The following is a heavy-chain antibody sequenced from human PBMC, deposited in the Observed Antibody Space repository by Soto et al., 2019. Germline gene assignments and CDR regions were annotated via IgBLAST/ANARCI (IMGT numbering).Heavy chain of an antibody. CDR2: INSDGSST. V-gene: IGHV3-74*01. Sequence: GGSLRLSCAASGFTFSSYWMHWVRQAPGKGLVWVSRINSDGSSTSYADSVKGRFTISRDNAKNTLYLQMNSLRAEDTAVYYCARGMRKGLELPSDYWGQGTLVTVSS. J-gene: IGHJ4*02. CDR1: GFTFSSYW. CDR3: ARGMRKGLELPSDY. D-gene: IGHD1-7*01.